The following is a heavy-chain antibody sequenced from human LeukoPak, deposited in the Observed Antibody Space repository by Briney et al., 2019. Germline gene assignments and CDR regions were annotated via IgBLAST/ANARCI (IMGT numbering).Heavy chain of an antibody. CDR3: AKSRRRITMIVVVITPLQNAFDI. Sequence: PGGSLRLSCAASGFTFSSYGMHWVRQAPGKGLEWVAVISYDGSNKYYADSVKGRFTISRDNSKNTLYLQMNSLRAEDTAVYYCAKSRRRITMIVVVITPLQNAFDIWGQGTMVTVSS. J-gene: IGHJ3*02. V-gene: IGHV3-30*18. CDR1: GFTFSSYG. D-gene: IGHD3-22*01. CDR2: ISYDGSNK.